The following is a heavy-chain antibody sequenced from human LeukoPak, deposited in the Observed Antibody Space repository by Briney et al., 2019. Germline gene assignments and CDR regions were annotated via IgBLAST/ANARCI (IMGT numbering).Heavy chain of an antibody. CDR1: GFTFSSYS. J-gene: IGHJ4*02. D-gene: IGHD3-10*01. V-gene: IGHV3-21*01. Sequence: GGSLRLSCAASGFTFSSYSMNWVRQAPGKGLEWVSSISSSSSYIYYADSVKGRFTISRDNAKNSLYLQMNSLRAEDTAVYYCARGSISYYGSGSYTPEPDYWGQGTLVTVSS. CDR2: ISSSSSYI. CDR3: ARGSISYYGSGSYTPEPDY.